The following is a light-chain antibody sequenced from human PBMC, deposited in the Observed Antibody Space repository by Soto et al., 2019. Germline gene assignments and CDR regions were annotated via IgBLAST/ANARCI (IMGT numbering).Light chain of an antibody. V-gene: IGLV1-44*01. CDR3: AAWDDSLNGYV. CDR1: SXNIGAGYD. Sequence: QSVLTQPPSMSGAPGQRVTISCTGSSXNIGAGYDVHWYQQLPGTPPKLLIYSNNQRPSGVPDRFSGSKSGTSASLAISGLQSEDEADYYCAAWDDSLNGYVFGTGTKVTVL. CDR2: SNN. J-gene: IGLJ1*01.